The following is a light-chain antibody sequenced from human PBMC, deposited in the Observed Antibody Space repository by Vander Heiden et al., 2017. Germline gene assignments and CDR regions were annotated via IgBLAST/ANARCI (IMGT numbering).Light chain of an antibody. V-gene: IGLV1-44*01. Sequence: QSVLTPPPSASGTPGQRVTISCSGSSSNLGSNTVNWSQQRPGTAPNILIYSNNQRPAGVPDRFSGSKSGTSASLAISGLQAEDEADYYCAAWDDSLNGQWVFGGGTKLTVL. CDR1: SSNLGSNT. CDR3: AAWDDSLNGQWV. CDR2: SNN. J-gene: IGLJ3*02.